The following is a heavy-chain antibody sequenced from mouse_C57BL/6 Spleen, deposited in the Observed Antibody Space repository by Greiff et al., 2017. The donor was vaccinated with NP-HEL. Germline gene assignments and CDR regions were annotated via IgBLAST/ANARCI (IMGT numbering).Heavy chain of an antibody. CDR1: GYAFSSYW. CDR3: ARSLNWDETPFAY. V-gene: IGHV1-80*01. J-gene: IGHJ3*01. CDR2: IYPGDGDT. Sequence: VQLQESGAELVKPGASVKISCKASGYAFSSYWMNWVKQRPGKGLEWIGQIYPGDGDTNYNGKFKGKATLTADKSSSTAYMQLSSLTSEDSAVYFCARSLNWDETPFAYWGQGTLVTVSA. D-gene: IGHD4-1*01.